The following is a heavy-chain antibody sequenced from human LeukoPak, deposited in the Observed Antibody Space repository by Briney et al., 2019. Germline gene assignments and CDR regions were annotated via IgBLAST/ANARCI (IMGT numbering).Heavy chain of an antibody. CDR3: ARAPPSNTPDYYMDV. V-gene: IGHV1-8*03. CDR2: MNPTSGNT. J-gene: IGHJ6*03. Sequence: ASVTVSCKASGYTFTSYDINWVRQATGQGLEWMGWMNPTSGNTGYAQEFRGRVTITMSPSISTAYMELSSLRSEDTAVYYCARAPPSNTPDYYMDVWGKGTTVTVSS. CDR1: GYTFTSYD.